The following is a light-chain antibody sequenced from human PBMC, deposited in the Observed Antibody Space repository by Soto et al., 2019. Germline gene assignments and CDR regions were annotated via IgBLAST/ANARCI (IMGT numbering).Light chain of an antibody. CDR2: GAS. V-gene: IGKV3-20*01. CDR1: QSVSSSY. CDR3: QQHGSSPPLT. Sequence: EIVLTQSPGTLSLSPGERATLSCRASQSVSSSYLAWYQQKPGQAPRLLIYGASSRATGIPDRFSGSGSGTDFTLTISRLEPEDVAVYYCQQHGSSPPLTFGGGTKVEIK. J-gene: IGKJ4*01.